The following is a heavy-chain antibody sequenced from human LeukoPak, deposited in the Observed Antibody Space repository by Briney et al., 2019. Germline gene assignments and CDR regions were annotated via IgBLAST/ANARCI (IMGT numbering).Heavy chain of an antibody. V-gene: IGHV4-59*01. CDR3: ARSASSPQYYDFWSGYYAFGY. Sequence: PSETLSLTCTVSGGSISSYYWSWIRQPPGKGLEWIGHIYYSWSTNYNPSLKSRVTISVDTSKNQFSLKLSSVTAADTAVYYCARSASSPQYYDFWSGYYAFGYWGQGTLVTVSS. CDR2: IYYSWST. CDR1: GGSISSYY. J-gene: IGHJ4*02. D-gene: IGHD3-3*01.